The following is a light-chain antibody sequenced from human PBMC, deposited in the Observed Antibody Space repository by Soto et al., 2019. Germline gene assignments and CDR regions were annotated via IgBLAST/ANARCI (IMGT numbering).Light chain of an antibody. CDR3: QQYESLPLT. Sequence: IQLTQSPSSLSASVLAVVTPPFRASQDIRKDLHWYLQKPGKAPKLLIYAASSLQSGVPSRFSGSASGTGFTFTISSLQPEDFATYYCQQYESLPLTFGQGTRLEI. J-gene: IGKJ5*01. CDR1: QDIRKD. V-gene: IGKV1-17*01. CDR2: AAS.